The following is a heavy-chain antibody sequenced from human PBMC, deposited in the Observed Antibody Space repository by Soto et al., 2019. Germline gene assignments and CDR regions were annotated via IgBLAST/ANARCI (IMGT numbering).Heavy chain of an antibody. D-gene: IGHD3-22*01. CDR2: ISPNIGKP. CDR1: GDTFSSYS. J-gene: IGHJ4*02. CDR3: ARDRDYYDSSGYYRGDY. V-gene: IGHV1-69*05. Sequence: SVKVSCKPSGDTFSSYSFSWVRQVPGQGLEWMGGISPNIGKPNYAQNLLGRVTMMTDQSTSTAYMELRSLRSDDTAVYYCARDRDYYDSSGYYRGDYWGQGTLVTVSS.